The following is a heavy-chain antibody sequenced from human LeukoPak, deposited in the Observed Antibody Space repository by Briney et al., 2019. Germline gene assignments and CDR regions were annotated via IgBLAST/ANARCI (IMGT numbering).Heavy chain of an antibody. CDR3: ARQLGIPDHYFDY. Sequence: KPSETLSLTCTVSGGSISSSSYYWGWIRQPPGKGLEWIGSIYYSGSTYYNPSLKSRVTISVDTSKNQFSLKLSSVTAADTAVYYCARQLGIPDHYFDYWGQGTLVTVSS. V-gene: IGHV4-39*01. CDR2: IYYSGST. CDR1: GGSISSSSYY. D-gene: IGHD7-27*01. J-gene: IGHJ4*02.